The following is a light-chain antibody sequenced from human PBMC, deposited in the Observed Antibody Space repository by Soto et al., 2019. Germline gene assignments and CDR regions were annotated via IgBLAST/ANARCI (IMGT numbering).Light chain of an antibody. V-gene: IGKV3-20*01. Sequence: EIVLTQSPGTLSLSPGERATLSCRASQRVSGSYLAWYQQKPGQAPRLLIQGASSRATGIPDRFSGSGSGTDFTLTISSLEPEDSAVYYCQQYGSSPRTFGQGTKVDIK. CDR2: GAS. CDR3: QQYGSSPRT. CDR1: QRVSGSY. J-gene: IGKJ1*01.